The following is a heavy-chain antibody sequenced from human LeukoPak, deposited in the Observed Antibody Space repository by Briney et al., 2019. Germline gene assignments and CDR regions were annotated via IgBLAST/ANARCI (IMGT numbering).Heavy chain of an antibody. Sequence: SVKVSCKASGGTFSSHAISWVRQAPGQGLEWMGGIIPISGTANYAQKFQDRVTITADESTSTAYMELASLRSEDTAVYYCARDDPSDRAFDIWGQGTMVTVSS. D-gene: IGHD1-14*01. CDR1: GGTFSSHA. CDR2: IIPISGTA. CDR3: ARDDPSDRAFDI. J-gene: IGHJ3*02. V-gene: IGHV1-69*13.